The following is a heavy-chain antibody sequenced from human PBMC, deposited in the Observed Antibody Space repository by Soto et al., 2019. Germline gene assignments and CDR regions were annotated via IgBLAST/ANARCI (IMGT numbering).Heavy chain of an antibody. V-gene: IGHV3-53*04. CDR1: GFTVSSNY. D-gene: IGHD5-12*01. Sequence: GGSLRLSCAASGFTVSSNYMSWVRQAPGKGLEWVSVIYSGGSTYYADSVKGRFTISRHNSKNTLYLQMNSLRAEDTAVYYCARVTRDIVATYYYYYMDVWGKGTTVTVSS. J-gene: IGHJ6*03. CDR3: ARVTRDIVATYYYYYMDV. CDR2: IYSGGST.